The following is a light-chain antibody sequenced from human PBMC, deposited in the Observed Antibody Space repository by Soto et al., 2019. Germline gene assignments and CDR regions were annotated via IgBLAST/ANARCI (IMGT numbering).Light chain of an antibody. CDR2: KAS. CDR3: QQYNTYSYT. CDR1: QSISGW. Sequence: DIQMTQSPSNLSASVGDRVTITCRASQSISGWLAWYQQKPGKAPKVLIYKASSLESGVPSRFSGSGSGTEFTLTISSLQPDDFATYYCQQYNTYSYTFGQGTKLEIK. V-gene: IGKV1-5*03. J-gene: IGKJ2*01.